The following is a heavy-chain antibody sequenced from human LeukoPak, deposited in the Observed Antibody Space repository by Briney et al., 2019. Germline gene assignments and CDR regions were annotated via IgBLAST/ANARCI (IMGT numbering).Heavy chain of an antibody. CDR2: ISAYNGNT. V-gene: IGHV1-18*01. J-gene: IGHJ4*02. CDR1: GYTFTSYG. CDR3: AREAASIAADHIIDY. D-gene: IGHD6-13*01. Sequence: ASVKVSCKAYGYTFTSYGISWVRQAPGQGLEWMGWISAYNGNTNYAQKLQGRVTMTTDTSTSTAYMELRSLRSDDTAVYYCAREAASIAADHIIDYWGQGTLVTVSS.